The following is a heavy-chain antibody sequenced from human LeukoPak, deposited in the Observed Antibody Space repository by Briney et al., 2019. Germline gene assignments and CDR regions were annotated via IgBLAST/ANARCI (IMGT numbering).Heavy chain of an antibody. J-gene: IGHJ4*02. CDR1: GGSISSGSYY. CDR3: ARDLDI. V-gene: IGHV4-61*02. Sequence: TSETLSLTCTVSGGSISSGSYYWSWIRQPAGKGLEWIGRIYTSGSTDYNPSLKSRVTISVDTSKNQFSLKLSSVTAADTAVYYCARDLDIWGQGTLVTVSS. CDR2: IYTSGST. D-gene: IGHD2-2*03.